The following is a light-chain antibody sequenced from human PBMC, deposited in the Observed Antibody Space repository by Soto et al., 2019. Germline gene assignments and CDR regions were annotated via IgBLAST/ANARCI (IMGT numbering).Light chain of an antibody. J-gene: IGLJ1*01. Sequence: QAVLAQPGSVYGSPGQSIPISCTGNSSDVGSYNSVSWYQQYPGKAPKLMIHDVNNRPSGISDRFSGSKSGNTASLTISGLQAEEEADYYCSSFTSTTSYVFGTGTNVTVL. V-gene: IGLV2-14*03. CDR1: SSDVGSYNS. CDR3: SSFTSTTSYV. CDR2: DVN.